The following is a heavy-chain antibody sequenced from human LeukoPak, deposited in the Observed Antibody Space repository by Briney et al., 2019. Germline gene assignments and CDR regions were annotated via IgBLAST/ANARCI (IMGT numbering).Heavy chain of an antibody. CDR2: MNPNSGNT. CDR1: GYTFTGYY. J-gene: IGHJ5*02. CDR3: ARGDDHWFDP. V-gene: IGHV1-8*02. D-gene: IGHD3-3*01. Sequence: ASVKVSCKASGYTFTGYYMHWVRQATGQGLEWMGWMNPNSGNTGYAQKFQGRVTMTRNTSISTAYMELSSLRSEDTAVYYCARGDDHWFDPWGQGTLVTVSS.